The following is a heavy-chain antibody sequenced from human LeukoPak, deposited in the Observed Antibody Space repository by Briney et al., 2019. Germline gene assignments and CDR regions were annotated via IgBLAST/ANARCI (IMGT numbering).Heavy chain of an antibody. CDR2: ISGSGGST. CDR1: GFTFSSYA. D-gene: IGHD2-8*01. CDR3: ARDKSVSAPGFDY. J-gene: IGHJ4*02. Sequence: GGSLRLSCAASGFTFSSYAMSWVRQAPGKGLEWVSAISGSGGSTYYADSVKGRFTISRDNAEHSLYLQMNSLRAEDTAIYYCARDKSVSAPGFDYWGQGTLVTVSS. V-gene: IGHV3-23*01.